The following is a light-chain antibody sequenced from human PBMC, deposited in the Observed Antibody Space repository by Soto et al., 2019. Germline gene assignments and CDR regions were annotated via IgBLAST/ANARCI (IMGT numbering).Light chain of an antibody. Sequence: EIVLTQSPGTVSLSPGERATLSCRASQSVSSSYLAWYQQKPDQPPRLDMYATSSRATGIPARFSGSGSGTDFTLTISRLEPEDFAVYYCQQYGSSSWTFGQGTKVEIK. V-gene: IGKV3-20*01. J-gene: IGKJ1*01. CDR1: QSVSSSY. CDR2: ATS. CDR3: QQYGSSSWT.